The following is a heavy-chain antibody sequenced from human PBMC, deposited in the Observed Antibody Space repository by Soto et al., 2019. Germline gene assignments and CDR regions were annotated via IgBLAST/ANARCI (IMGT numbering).Heavy chain of an antibody. J-gene: IGHJ6*02. D-gene: IGHD2-21*02. CDR2: IWYDGSNK. Sequence: PGGSLRLSCAASGFTFSSYGMHWVRQAPGKGLEWVAVIWYDGSNKYYADSVKGRFTISRDNSKNTLYLQMNSLRAEDTAVYYCAREMALDCSASPACYCCGMYVWGQGTTVTVSS. V-gene: IGHV3-33*01. CDR3: AREMALDCSASPACYCCGMYV. CDR1: GFTFSSYG.